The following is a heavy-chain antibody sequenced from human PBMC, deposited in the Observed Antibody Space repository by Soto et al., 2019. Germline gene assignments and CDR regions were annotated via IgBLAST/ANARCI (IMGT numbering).Heavy chain of an antibody. CDR2: IIPILGIA. Sequence: ASVKVSCKASGGTFSSYTISWVRQAPGQGLEWMGRIIPILGIANYAQKFQVRVTITADKSTSTAYMELSSLRSEDTAVYYCARAKDACPPGVGSWSLCHWFDPWGQGTLVTVSS. D-gene: IGHD6-13*01. J-gene: IGHJ5*02. CDR3: ARAKDACPPGVGSWSLCHWFDP. CDR1: GGTFSSYT. V-gene: IGHV1-69*02.